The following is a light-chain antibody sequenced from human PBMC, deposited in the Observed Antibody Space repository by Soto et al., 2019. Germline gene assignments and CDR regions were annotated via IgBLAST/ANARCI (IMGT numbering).Light chain of an antibody. CDR2: DVS. CDR1: SSDVGGYNY. V-gene: IGLV2-14*01. Sequence: QSALTQPASVSGSPGQSITISCTGTSSDVGGYNYVSWYQQHPVKAPKLMIYDVSNRPSGVSNRFSGSKSGNTASLTISGLQAEDEADYYCSSYTTYSTLVFATGTKLTVL. CDR3: SSYTTYSTLV. J-gene: IGLJ1*01.